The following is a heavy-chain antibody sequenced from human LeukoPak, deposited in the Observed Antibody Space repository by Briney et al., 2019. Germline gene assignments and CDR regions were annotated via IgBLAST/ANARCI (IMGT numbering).Heavy chain of an antibody. Sequence: PGGSLRLSCAASGFTFSSYEMNWVRQAPGKGLEWVSYISSSGSTIYYADSVKGRFTISRDNAKNPLYLQMNSLRAEDTAVYYCATYGDYVSFDYWGQGTLVTVSS. D-gene: IGHD4-17*01. CDR1: GFTFSSYE. V-gene: IGHV3-48*03. J-gene: IGHJ4*02. CDR3: ATYGDYVSFDY. CDR2: ISSSGSTI.